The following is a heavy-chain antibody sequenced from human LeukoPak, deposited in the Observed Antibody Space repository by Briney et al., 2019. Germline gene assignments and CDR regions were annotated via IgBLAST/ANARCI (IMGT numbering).Heavy chain of an antibody. CDR3: AREGGAGPSRY. Sequence: ASVKVSCKASGYTFTSYGISWVRQARGQGLEWMGWISTYNGNTNHAQSLQGRVTMTTDTSTSTAYMELRSLRSDDTAVYYCAREGGAGPSRYWGQGTLVTVSS. J-gene: IGHJ4*02. D-gene: IGHD1-26*01. V-gene: IGHV1-18*01. CDR2: ISTYNGNT. CDR1: GYTFTSYG.